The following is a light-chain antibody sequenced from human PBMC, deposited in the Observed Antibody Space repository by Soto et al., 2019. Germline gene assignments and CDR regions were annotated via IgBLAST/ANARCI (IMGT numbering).Light chain of an antibody. CDR1: SSDIGGYNF. J-gene: IGLJ3*02. CDR3: GSYTTSSTLV. V-gene: IGLV2-14*03. CDR2: DVT. Sequence: QSALTQPASVSGSPGQSITISCTGTSSDIGGYNFVSWYQQHPGKAPKLMIYDVTNRPPGLSDRFSGSKSGNTASLTISGLQAEDEADYYCGSYTTSSTLVFGGGTQLTVL.